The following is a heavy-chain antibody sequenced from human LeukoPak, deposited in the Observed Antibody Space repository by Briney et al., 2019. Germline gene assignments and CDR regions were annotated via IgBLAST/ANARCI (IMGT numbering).Heavy chain of an antibody. CDR1: GYTFTGYY. CDR3: ARTGYDSSGYYWTFDH. D-gene: IGHD3-22*01. CDR2: INPISGDT. Sequence: GASVKVSCKASGYTFTGYYIHWVRQAPGERLEWMAWINPISGDTHYAPKFQGRVTLTTDSSISTAYMELSRLRSADTAVYYCARTGYDSSGYYWTFDHWGQGTLVTVSS. J-gene: IGHJ4*02. V-gene: IGHV1-2*02.